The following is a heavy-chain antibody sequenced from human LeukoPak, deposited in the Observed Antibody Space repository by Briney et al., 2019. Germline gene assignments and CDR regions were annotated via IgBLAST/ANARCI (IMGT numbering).Heavy chain of an antibody. Sequence: ASVKVSCKASGGTFSSYAISWVRQAPGQGLEWMGGIIPIFGTANYAQKFQGRVTITADESTSTAYMELSSLRSEDTAVYYCARGSDCSSTSCIYRYNWFDPWGQGTLVTVSS. J-gene: IGHJ5*02. V-gene: IGHV1-69*13. D-gene: IGHD2-2*01. CDR3: ARGSDCSSTSCIYRYNWFDP. CDR1: GGTFSSYA. CDR2: IIPIFGTA.